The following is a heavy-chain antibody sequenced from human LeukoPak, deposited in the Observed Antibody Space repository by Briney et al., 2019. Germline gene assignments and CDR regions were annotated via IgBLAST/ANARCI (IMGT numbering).Heavy chain of an antibody. CDR1: GYKFTGDY. CDR2: INPDSGFT. J-gene: IGHJ4*02. D-gene: IGHD3-16*01. CDR3: APTAEAYTSWWKV. V-gene: IGHV1-2*02. Sequence: GASLKVSCKASGYKFTGDYMHWVRQARGQGLEFIGWINPDSGFTNYAQKFKGRVTMTRDTSISTAYLEVRSLTSDDTAVYYCAPTAEAYTSWWKVWGQGTLVTVSS.